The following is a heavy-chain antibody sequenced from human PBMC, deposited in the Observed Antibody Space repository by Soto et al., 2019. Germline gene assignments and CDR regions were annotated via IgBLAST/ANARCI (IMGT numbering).Heavy chain of an antibody. CDR1: GFTFSTYT. Sequence: LRLSCAASGFTFSTYTMHWVRQAPGKGLEWVSSISSASSYVYDASSVKGRFIISRDNAKNALYLQMNSLRADDTAVYYCSRTVAATAAPGYWGQGTLVTVSS. CDR2: ISSASSYV. J-gene: IGHJ4*02. D-gene: IGHD6-19*01. CDR3: SRTVAATAAPGY. V-gene: IGHV3-21*01.